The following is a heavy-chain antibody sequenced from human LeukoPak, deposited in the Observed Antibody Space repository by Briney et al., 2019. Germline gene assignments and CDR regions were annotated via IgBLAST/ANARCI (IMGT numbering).Heavy chain of an antibody. D-gene: IGHD2-8*01. CDR2: IYTSGST. CDR3: ARDIVLMDTNWFDP. Sequence: SETLSLTCTVPGGSISSYYWSWIRQPAGKGLEWIGRIYTSGSTNYNPSLKSRVTMSVDTSKNQFSLKLSSVTAADTAVYYCARDIVLMDTNWFDPWGQGTLVTVSS. V-gene: IGHV4-4*07. J-gene: IGHJ5*02. CDR1: GGSISSYY.